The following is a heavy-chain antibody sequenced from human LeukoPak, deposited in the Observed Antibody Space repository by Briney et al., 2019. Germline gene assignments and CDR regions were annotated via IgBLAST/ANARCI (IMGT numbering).Heavy chain of an antibody. Sequence: PGGSLRLSCAASGFTFSSYGMHWVRQAPGKGLEWVAVIWYDGSNKYYADSVKGRFTISRDNSKNTLYLQMNSLRAEDTAIYYCVRDEKKRGGDYWGQGTLVTVSS. D-gene: IGHD3-16*01. CDR1: GFTFSSYG. CDR3: VRDEKKRGGDY. V-gene: IGHV3-33*01. J-gene: IGHJ4*02. CDR2: IWYDGSNK.